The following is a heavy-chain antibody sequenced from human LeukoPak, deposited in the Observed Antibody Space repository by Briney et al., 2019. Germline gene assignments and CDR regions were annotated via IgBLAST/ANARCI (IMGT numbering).Heavy chain of an antibody. V-gene: IGHV4-34*01. J-gene: IGHJ4*02. CDR3: ARGVARTYYSDTSGYAAADY. CDR1: GESFSCYY. D-gene: IGHD3-22*01. CDR2: INHSGST. Sequence: SETLSLTCAVYGESFSCYYWSWIRQPPGKGLEWIGEINHSGSTNYNPSLKSRVTISVDTSKNQFSLKLSSVTAADTAVYYCARGVARTYYSDTSGYAAADYWGQGTLVTVSS.